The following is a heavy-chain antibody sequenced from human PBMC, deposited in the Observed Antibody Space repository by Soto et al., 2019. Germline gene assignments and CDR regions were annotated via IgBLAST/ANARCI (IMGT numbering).Heavy chain of an antibody. D-gene: IGHD3-22*01. J-gene: IGHJ4*02. CDR1: GGSISSYY. CDR3: ARESSYYDSSGYYDPPPFFDY. V-gene: IGHV4-59*01. CDR2: IYYSGST. Sequence: QVQLQESGPGLVKPSETLSLTCTVSGGSISSYYWSWIRQPPGKGLEWIGYIYYSGSTNYNPSLKSRVTISVDTSKNQFSLKLSSVTAADTAVYYCARESSYYDSSGYYDPPPFFDYWGQGTLVTVSS.